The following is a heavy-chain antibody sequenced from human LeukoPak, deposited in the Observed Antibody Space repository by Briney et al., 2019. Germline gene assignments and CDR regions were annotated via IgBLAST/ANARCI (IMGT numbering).Heavy chain of an antibody. J-gene: IGHJ4*02. D-gene: IGHD5-24*01. CDR1: GFFFSGYG. CDR2: IRYDETKK. CDR3: ARGRGPDGYNFVDY. V-gene: IGHV3-30*02. Sequence: GGSLRLSCVASGFFFSGYGMHWVRQALGKGLEWVAFIRYDETKKYYADSVKGRVTISRDNSKNTLYLQMNYLSAEDTAVYSCARGRGPDGYNFVDYWGQGTLVTVSS.